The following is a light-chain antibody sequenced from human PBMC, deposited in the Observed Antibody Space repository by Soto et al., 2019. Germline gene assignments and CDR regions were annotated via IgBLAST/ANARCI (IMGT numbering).Light chain of an antibody. J-gene: IGKJ4*01. CDR3: QPYSSRLLT. V-gene: IGKV1-5*01. CDR2: DAS. Sequence: GDRVTITCRANEIISTWLAWYQQKPGKAPKLLISDASSLQSGVPSRFSASGSGTAFTLTISSLQPEDFATYYCQPYSSRLLTFGGGTKVDIK. CDR1: EIISTW.